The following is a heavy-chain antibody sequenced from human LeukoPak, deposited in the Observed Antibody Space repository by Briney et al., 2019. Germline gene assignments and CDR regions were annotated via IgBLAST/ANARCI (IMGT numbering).Heavy chain of an antibody. CDR2: INPNSGGT. V-gene: IGHV1-2*02. Sequence: ASVKVSCKASGYTFTGYYMHWVRQAPGQGLEWMGWINPNSGGTNYAQKFQGRVTMTRDTSISTAYMELSRLRSDDTAVYYWARDSDLGGPSPAGYWGQGTLVTVSS. CDR1: GYTFTGYY. CDR3: ARDSDLGGPSPAGY. D-gene: IGHD3-16*01. J-gene: IGHJ4*02.